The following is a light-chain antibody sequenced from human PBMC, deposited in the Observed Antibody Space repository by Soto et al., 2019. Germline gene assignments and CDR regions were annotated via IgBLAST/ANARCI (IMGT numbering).Light chain of an antibody. CDR1: QSVASGH. Sequence: EIVLTQAPGTLSLSPGDRATLSCRASQSVASGHLAWYQQTPGQAPRILVSDASSRATGIPDRFSGSASGTDFTLTISRLEPGDAAMYYCQQYGTAPITLCQGTRLEIK. V-gene: IGKV3-20*01. J-gene: IGKJ5*01. CDR2: DAS. CDR3: QQYGTAPIT.